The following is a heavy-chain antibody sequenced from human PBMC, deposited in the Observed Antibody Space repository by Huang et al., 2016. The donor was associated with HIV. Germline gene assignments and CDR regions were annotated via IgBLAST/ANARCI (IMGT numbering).Heavy chain of an antibody. V-gene: IGHV4-39*01. Sequence: QLLLQESGPGLVKPSEALALTCAVSGGSIRSSDYHWGWIRQPPGKGLEWIGSSYYRGSTHYIPSLKSRVTISVDTSKNLFFLNRTSMPAADTAVYYCARHREGPVAYYSGWGSHLNYMDVWGRGRTVVVSS. CDR3: ARHREGPVAYYSGWGSHLNYMDV. CDR2: SYYRGST. D-gene: IGHD3-10*01. J-gene: IGHJ6*03. CDR1: GGSIRSSDYH.